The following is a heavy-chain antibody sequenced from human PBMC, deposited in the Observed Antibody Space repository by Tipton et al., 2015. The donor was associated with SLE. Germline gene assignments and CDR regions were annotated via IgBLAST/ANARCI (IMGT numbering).Heavy chain of an antibody. V-gene: IGHV1-8*02. J-gene: IGHJ4*02. CDR1: GYTFTTYA. D-gene: IGHD2-15*01. CDR3: ARGAQGGTLGY. CDR2: MNPNSGTT. Sequence: QSGAEVKKPGASVKVSCKASGYTFTTYALNWVRQATGQGLEWMGWMNPNSGTTGYVKRFQGRVTMTRNTSISTAYMELSSLRSEDTAVYYCARGAQGGTLGYWGQGTLVTVSS.